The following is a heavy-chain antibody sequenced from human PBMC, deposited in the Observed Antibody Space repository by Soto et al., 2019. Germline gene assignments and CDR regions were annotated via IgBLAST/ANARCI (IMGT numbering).Heavy chain of an antibody. CDR2: ISSSSSYI. D-gene: IGHD3-3*01. J-gene: IGHJ5*02. CDR3: ARGKPIGGFDP. Sequence: VGSLRLSCAASGFTFSSYSMNWVRQAPGKGLEWVSSISSSSSYIYYADSVKGRFTISRDNAKNSLYLQMNSLRAEDTAVYYCARGKPIGGFDPWGQGTLVTVSS. CDR1: GFTFSSYS. V-gene: IGHV3-21*01.